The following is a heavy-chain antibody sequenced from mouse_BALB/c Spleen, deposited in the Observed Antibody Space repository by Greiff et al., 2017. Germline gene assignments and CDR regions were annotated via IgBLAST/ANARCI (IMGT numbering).Heavy chain of an antibody. D-gene: IGHD2-2*01. V-gene: IGHV2-2*02. CDR2: IWSGGST. J-gene: IGHJ4*01. CDR1: GFSLTSYG. CDR3: ARNPLGLRQRGSYAMDY. Sequence: VQLQQSGPGLVQPSQSLSITCTVSGFSLTSYGVHWVRQSPGKGLEWLGVIWSGGSTDYNAAFISRLSISKDNSKSQVFFKMNSLQANDTAIYYCARNPLGLRQRGSYAMDYWGQGTSVTVSS.